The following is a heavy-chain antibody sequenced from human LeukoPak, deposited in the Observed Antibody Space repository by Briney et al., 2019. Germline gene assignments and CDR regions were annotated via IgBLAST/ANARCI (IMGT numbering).Heavy chain of an antibody. Sequence: PSETLSLTCTVSGGSISSGDYYWSWIRQPPGKGLEWIGYIYYSGSTYYNPSLKSRVTISVDTSKNQFSLKLSSVTAADTAVYYCARVTDGDYYNFDYWGQGTLVTVSS. CDR2: IYYSGST. CDR1: GGSISSGDYY. CDR3: ARVTDGDYYNFDY. V-gene: IGHV4-30-4*01. J-gene: IGHJ4*02. D-gene: IGHD4-17*01.